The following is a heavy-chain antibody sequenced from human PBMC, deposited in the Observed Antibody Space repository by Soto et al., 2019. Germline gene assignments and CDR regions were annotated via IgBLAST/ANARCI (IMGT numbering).Heavy chain of an antibody. V-gene: IGHV3-53*02. J-gene: IGHJ6*02. CDR1: GFTVISHY. Sequence: EVQLVATGGGLIQPGGSLKLSCAASGFTVISHYMNWVRQAPGKGLEWVSVIYPVGTTYYTDSVKGRFTIARDNSKNTLYIQRNSLRAEDTPLYYCARGGITAIGGMDVCGQGTKVTVSS. D-gene: IGHD3-22*01. CDR2: IYPVGTT. CDR3: ARGGITAIGGMDV.